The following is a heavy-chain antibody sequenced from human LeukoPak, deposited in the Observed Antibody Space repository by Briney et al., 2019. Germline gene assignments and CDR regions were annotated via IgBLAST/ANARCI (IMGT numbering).Heavy chain of an antibody. CDR2: ISSSSSYI. D-gene: IGHD2/OR15-2a*01. CDR3: ASSPNSHLHAFDY. CDR1: GFTFSSYC. V-gene: IGHV3-21*01. J-gene: IGHJ4*02. Sequence: GGSLRLSCAASGFTFSSYCMNWVRQAPGKGLEWVSSISSSSSYIYYADSVKGRFTISRNNAKNSLYLQMNSLRAEYTAVYYCASSPNSHLHAFDYWGQGTLVTVSS.